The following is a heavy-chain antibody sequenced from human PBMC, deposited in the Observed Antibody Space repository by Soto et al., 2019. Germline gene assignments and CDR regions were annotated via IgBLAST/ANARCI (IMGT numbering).Heavy chain of an antibody. Sequence: GGSLRLSCVTSGFTFSTYTMYWVRQAPGKGLEWVSSISGGGGTTFYAESVKGRFTVSRENSKNTLSLQMNSLRAEDTALYYCVRRGGVTGNPFWFDPWGQGALVTVSS. CDR3: VRRGGVTGNPFWFDP. CDR2: ISGGGGTT. V-gene: IGHV3-23*01. D-gene: IGHD1-20*01. J-gene: IGHJ5*02. CDR1: GFTFSTYT.